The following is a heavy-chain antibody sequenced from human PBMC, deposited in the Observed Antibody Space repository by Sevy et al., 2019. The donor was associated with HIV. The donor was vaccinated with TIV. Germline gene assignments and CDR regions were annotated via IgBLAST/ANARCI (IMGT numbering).Heavy chain of an antibody. Sequence: GGSQRLSCAASGFTFSVYWMNWVRQAPGKGLEWVANIKGDGSDKHYVDSVEGRFTISRDNGKNLLYLQMNSLRVEDTAVYYCAHETIGRFDSWGQGTLVTVSS. D-gene: IGHD3-16*01. CDR3: AHETIGRFDS. V-gene: IGHV3-7*01. CDR1: GFTFSVYW. CDR2: IKGDGSDK. J-gene: IGHJ4*02.